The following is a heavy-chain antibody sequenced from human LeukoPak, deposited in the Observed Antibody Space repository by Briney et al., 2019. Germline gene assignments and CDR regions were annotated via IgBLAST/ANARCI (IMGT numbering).Heavy chain of an antibody. CDR1: GFTFSSYA. Sequence: PGGSLRLSCAASGFTFSSYAMSWVRQAPGKGLEWVSAISGSGGSTYYADSVKGRFTISRDNSKNTLYLQMNSLRAEDTAVYYCAKYSGSTYYYDSSGYPFDYWGQGTLVTVSS. D-gene: IGHD3-22*01. CDR2: ISGSGGST. J-gene: IGHJ4*02. V-gene: IGHV3-23*01. CDR3: AKYSGSTYYYDSSGYPFDY.